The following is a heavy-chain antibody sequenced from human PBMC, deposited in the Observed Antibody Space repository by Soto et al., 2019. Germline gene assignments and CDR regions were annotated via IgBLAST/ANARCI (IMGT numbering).Heavy chain of an antibody. V-gene: IGHV1-46*03. Sequence: ASVKVSCKASGGTFISYTISWVRQAPGQGLEWMGRINPSGGSTSYAQNFQGRVTMTRDTSTSTVYMELSSLRSDDIAVYYCVRDSTPTMWFDPCGQGTLVTVSS. D-gene: IGHD4-17*01. CDR1: GGTFISYT. CDR2: INPSGGST. CDR3: VRDSTPTMWFDP. J-gene: IGHJ5*02.